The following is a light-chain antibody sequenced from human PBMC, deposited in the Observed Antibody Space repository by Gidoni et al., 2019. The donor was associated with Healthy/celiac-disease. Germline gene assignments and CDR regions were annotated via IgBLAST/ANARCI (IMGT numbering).Light chain of an antibody. CDR3: NSRDSSGNHLVV. V-gene: IGLV3-19*01. J-gene: IGLJ2*01. CDR2: GKN. CDR1: SLRSYY. Sequence: SSELTQDPAVSVALGQTVRITCQGDSLRSYYESWYQQKPGQAPVLVIYGKNNRPSGIPDRFSGSSSGNTASLTITGAQAEDEGDYYCNSRDSSGNHLVVFGGGTKLTVL.